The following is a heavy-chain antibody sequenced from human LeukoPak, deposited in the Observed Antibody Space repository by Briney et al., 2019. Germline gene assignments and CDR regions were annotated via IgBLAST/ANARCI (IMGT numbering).Heavy chain of an antibody. V-gene: IGHV3-33*01. Sequence: PGGSLRLSCAASGFTLSYYGMHWVRQAPGKGLEWVALIWSDGSNENYADSVKGRFTISRDTSRNTLYLQMHSLRAEDTAVYYCARDADISGSYWYFDLWGRGTQATVSS. CDR2: IWSDGSNE. J-gene: IGHJ2*01. CDR3: ARDADISGSYWYFDL. CDR1: GFTLSYYG. D-gene: IGHD3-22*01.